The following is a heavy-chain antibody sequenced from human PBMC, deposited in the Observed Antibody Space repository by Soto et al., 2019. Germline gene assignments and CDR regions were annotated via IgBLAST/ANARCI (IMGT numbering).Heavy chain of an antibody. Sequence: SQTLSLTCAISGDSVSSNSAAWNWIRQSPSRGLEWLGRTYYRSKWYNDYAVSVKSRITINPDTSKNQLSLQLNSVTPEDTAVYYCAKTVDSSSRITFDYWGQGTLVTVSS. V-gene: IGHV6-1*01. CDR1: GDSVSSNSAA. D-gene: IGHD6-13*01. J-gene: IGHJ4*02. CDR2: TYYRSKWYN. CDR3: AKTVDSSSRITFDY.